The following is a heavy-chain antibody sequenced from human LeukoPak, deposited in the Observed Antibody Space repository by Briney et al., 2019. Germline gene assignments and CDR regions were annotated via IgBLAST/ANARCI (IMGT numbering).Heavy chain of an antibody. D-gene: IGHD3-10*01. CDR1: GGSISSGSDD. CDR2: MYPRGST. J-gene: IGHJ4*02. Sequence: TLSLTCSVPGGSISSGSDDSRWIRKPAGKGLEWIVRMYPRGSTNHNPSRKSRVAIPVAKSKNQFALKLSSVTAAGTAVYYCASADHYNYYRGQGTLVTGSS. V-gene: IGHV4-61*02. CDR3: ASADHYNYY.